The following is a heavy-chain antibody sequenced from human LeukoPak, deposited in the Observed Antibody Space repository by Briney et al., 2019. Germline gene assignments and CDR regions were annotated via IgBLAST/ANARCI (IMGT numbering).Heavy chain of an antibody. J-gene: IGHJ4*02. D-gene: IGHD5-18*01. CDR3: ARERGYSYGYGDY. CDR2: ISSSSSYI. V-gene: IGHV3-21*01. CDR1: GFTFSSYN. Sequence: GGSLRLSCAASGFTFSSYNMNWVRQAPGKGLEWVSSISSSSSYIYYADSVKGRFTISRDNAKNSLYLQMNSLRAEDTAVYYCARERGYSYGYGDYWGQGTLVTVSS.